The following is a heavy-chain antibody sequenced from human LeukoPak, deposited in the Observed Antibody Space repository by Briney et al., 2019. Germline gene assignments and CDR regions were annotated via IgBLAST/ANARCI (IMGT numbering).Heavy chain of an antibody. J-gene: IGHJ4*02. V-gene: IGHV3-74*01. CDR2: INTDGTVT. Sequence: GGSLRLSCAASGFTFSKHWMLWVRQAPGKGLGSVSRINTDGTVTIYADSVKGRFTVSRDNADNTMFLQMNSVRDEDTAVYYCATKQWLAPPPDSWGQGTPVTVSS. D-gene: IGHD6-19*01. CDR1: GFTFSKHW. CDR3: ATKQWLAPPPDS.